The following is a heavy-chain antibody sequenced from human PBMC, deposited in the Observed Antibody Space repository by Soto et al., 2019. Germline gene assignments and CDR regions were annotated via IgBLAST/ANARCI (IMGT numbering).Heavy chain of an antibody. J-gene: IGHJ4*02. Sequence: PGGSLRLSCTASGFNFGDYASNWVRQAPGKGLEWVGFIRRKAYGATTNYAASVKGRFTISRDDSKSIAYLQMNSLKTEDTAVYYCTRTAGSSLAVDYWGQGTMVTVYS. CDR3: TRTAGSSLAVDY. CDR2: IRRKAYGATT. CDR1: GFNFGDYA. D-gene: IGHD3-16*02. V-gene: IGHV3-49*04.